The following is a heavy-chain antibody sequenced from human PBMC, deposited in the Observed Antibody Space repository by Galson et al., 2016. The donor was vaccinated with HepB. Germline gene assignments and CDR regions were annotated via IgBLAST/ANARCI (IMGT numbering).Heavy chain of an antibody. D-gene: IGHD6-6*01. V-gene: IGHV4-4*02. Sequence: SETLSLTCAVSGGSINSSDWWSWVRQLPGKGLEWIGEIFHNGNTNYNPSLHSRVTMSVDTSKNHFSLQLNSLTAADTAVYFCARALFSSSWLRDYFDPWGQGALVTVSS. CDR3: ARALFSSSWLRDYFDP. CDR2: IFHNGNT. J-gene: IGHJ5*02. CDR1: GGSINSSDW.